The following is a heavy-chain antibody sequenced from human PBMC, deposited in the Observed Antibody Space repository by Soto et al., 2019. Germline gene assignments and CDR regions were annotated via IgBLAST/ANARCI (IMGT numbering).Heavy chain of an antibody. V-gene: IGHV4-59*01. D-gene: IGHD6-13*01. CDR2: IYYSGST. CDR1: GGSISSYY. J-gene: IGHJ4*02. CDR3: ARDQGSRGFL. Sequence: SATLSLTCTVSGGSISSYYWSWIRQPPGKGLEWIGYIYYSGSTNYNPSLKSRVTISVDTSKNQFSLKLSSVTAADTAVYYSARDQGSRGFLWGQGTLVTVSS.